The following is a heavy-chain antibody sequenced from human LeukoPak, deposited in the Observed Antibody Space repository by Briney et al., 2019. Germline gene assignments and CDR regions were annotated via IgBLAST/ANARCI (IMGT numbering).Heavy chain of an antibody. J-gene: IGHJ4*02. CDR2: IYSGGST. CDR1: GFTVSSNY. CDR3: ARVDILTGYSLDY. D-gene: IGHD3-9*01. Sequence: PGGSLRLSCAASGFTVSSNYMSWVRQAPGKGLEWVSVIYSGGSTYYADSVKGRFTISRDNSKNTLYLQMNSPRAEDTAVYYCARVDILTGYSLDYWGQGTLVTVSS. V-gene: IGHV3-53*01.